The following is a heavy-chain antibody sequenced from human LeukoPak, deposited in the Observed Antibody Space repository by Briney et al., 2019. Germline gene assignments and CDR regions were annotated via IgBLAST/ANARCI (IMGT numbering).Heavy chain of an antibody. V-gene: IGHV3-48*03. D-gene: IGHD2-15*01. J-gene: IGHJ5*02. CDR3: AREGYCSGGSCPTPFDP. CDR2: ISSSGSTI. CDR1: GFTFSSYE. Sequence: GGSLRLSCAASGFTFSSYEMNWVRQAPGKGLEWVSYISSSGSTIYYADSVKGRFTISRDNAKNSLYLQMNGLRAEDTAVYYCAREGYCSGGSCPTPFDPWGQGTLVTVSS.